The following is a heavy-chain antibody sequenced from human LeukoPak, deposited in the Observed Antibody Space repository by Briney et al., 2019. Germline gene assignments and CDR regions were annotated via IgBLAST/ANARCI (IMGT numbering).Heavy chain of an antibody. CDR2: IYHTGSS. CDR3: ARDWTYSGSHGSFDY. J-gene: IGHJ4*02. D-gene: IGHD5-12*01. CDR1: GYSMRSGYY. V-gene: IGHV4-38-2*02. Sequence: SETLSLTCTVSGYSMRSGYYWGWIRQPPGKGLEWIGSIYHTGSSYYNPSLKSRVTISVDTSKNQFSLKLSSVTAADTAVYYCARDWTYSGSHGSFDYWGQGTLVTVSS.